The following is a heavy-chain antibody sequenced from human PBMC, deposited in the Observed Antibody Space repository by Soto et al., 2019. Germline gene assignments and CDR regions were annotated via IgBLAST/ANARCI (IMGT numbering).Heavy chain of an antibody. CDR3: ARVGSSIATRPFDY. CDR2: IYYSGST. J-gene: IGHJ4*02. CDR1: CGSISSGDYY. Sequence: QVQLQESGPGLVKPSQTLSLTCTVSCGSISSGDYYWSWIRQPPGKCLEWIGYIYYSGSTYYNPSLNSRVTISVDTSKNQFSLKLSSVTAADTAVYYCARVGSSIATRPFDYLGQGTLVTVSS. D-gene: IGHD6-6*01. V-gene: IGHV4-30-4*01.